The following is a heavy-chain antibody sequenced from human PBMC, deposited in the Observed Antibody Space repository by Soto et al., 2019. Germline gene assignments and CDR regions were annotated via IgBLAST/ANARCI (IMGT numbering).Heavy chain of an antibody. CDR2: IGLGSSTK. CDR3: ARDQLYYNDISGRPLNAFDV. D-gene: IGHD3-22*01. V-gene: IGHV3-48*01. CDR1: GFTFRNSG. Sequence: GGSLRLSCAASGFTFRNSGMNWVRQAPGKGLEWVSYIGLGSSTKYYADSVEGRFTISRDNAKNSLYLQMNSLRAEDTAVYYCARDQLYYNDISGRPLNAFDVWGQGTMVTVSS. J-gene: IGHJ3*01.